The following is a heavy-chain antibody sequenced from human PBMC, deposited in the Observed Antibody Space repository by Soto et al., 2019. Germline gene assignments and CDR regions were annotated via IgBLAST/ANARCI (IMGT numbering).Heavy chain of an antibody. Sequence: SETLSLTCAVYGGSFSGYYWSWIRQPPGKGLEWIGEINHSGSTNYNPSLKSRVTISVDTSKNQFSLKLSSVTAADTAVYYCARGSTHASITIFGVVMRWFDPWGQGTLGTVSS. CDR2: INHSGST. V-gene: IGHV4-34*01. J-gene: IGHJ5*02. CDR1: GGSFSGYY. CDR3: ARGSTHASITIFGVVMRWFDP. D-gene: IGHD3-3*01.